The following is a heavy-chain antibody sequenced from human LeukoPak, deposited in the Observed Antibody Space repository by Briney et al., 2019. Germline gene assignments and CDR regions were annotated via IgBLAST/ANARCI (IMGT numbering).Heavy chain of an antibody. J-gene: IGHJ3*02. Sequence: SESLSLTCAVYGGSFSGYYWSWIRQPQGKGLEWIGEINHSGSTNYNPALKSRVTISVDTSKNQFSLKLSSVTAADTAVYYCARGYGGDAFDIWGQGTLVTVSS. V-gene: IGHV4-34*01. CDR3: ARGYGGDAFDI. CDR1: GGSFSGYY. CDR2: INHSGST. D-gene: IGHD4-23*01.